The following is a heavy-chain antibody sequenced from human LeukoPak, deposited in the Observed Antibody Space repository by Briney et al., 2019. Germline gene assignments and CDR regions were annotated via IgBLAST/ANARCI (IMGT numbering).Heavy chain of an antibody. V-gene: IGHV3-23*01. J-gene: IGHJ6*03. Sequence: PGRSLRLSCAASGFTFSSYAMSWVRQAPGKGLEWVSAISGSGGSTYYADSVKGRFTISRDNSKNTLYLQMNSLRAEDTAVYYCATHQGAAGNYYYYYYMDVWGKGTTVTVSS. CDR2: ISGSGGST. CDR3: ATHQGAAGNYYYYYYMDV. CDR1: GFTFSSYA. D-gene: IGHD4/OR15-4a*01.